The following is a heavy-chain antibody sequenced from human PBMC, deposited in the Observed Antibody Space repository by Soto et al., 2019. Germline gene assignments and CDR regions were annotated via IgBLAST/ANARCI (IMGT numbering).Heavy chain of an antibody. Sequence: PSETLSLTCAISGGSISNTNWWSWVRQPPGKGLEWIGEIYHSGSTNYNPSLKSRLTISVDKSRDQFSLRLSSVTAADTAVYYCASRLGATRFENWGQGILVTVLL. J-gene: IGHJ4*02. CDR3: ASRLGATRFEN. CDR2: IYHSGST. V-gene: IGHV4-4*02. D-gene: IGHD1-26*01. CDR1: GGSISNTNW.